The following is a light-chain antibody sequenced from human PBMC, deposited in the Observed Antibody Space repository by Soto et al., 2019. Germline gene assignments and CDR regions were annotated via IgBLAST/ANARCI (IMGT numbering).Light chain of an antibody. CDR1: SSDVGGSKL. CDR2: EVN. J-gene: IGLJ2*01. V-gene: IGLV2-14*02. Sequence: QSALTQPASVSGSPGQSITISCTGTSSDVGGSKLVSWYHHHPGKAPKLVMSEVNNRPSGVSSRFSGSKSGNTASLTISGLQAEDEADYYCCSYTTTNTVVFGGGTKLTVL. CDR3: CSYTTTNTVV.